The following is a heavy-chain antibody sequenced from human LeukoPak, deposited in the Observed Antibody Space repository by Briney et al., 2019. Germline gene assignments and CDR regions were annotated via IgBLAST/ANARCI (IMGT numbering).Heavy chain of an antibody. Sequence: ASVKVSCKASGYTFTSYDINWVRQATGQGLEWMGWMNPNSGNTGCAQKFQGRVTMTRNTSISTAYMELSSLRSEATAVYYCARGHSSSWYEHWGQGTLVTVSS. D-gene: IGHD6-13*01. V-gene: IGHV1-8*01. CDR1: GYTFTSYD. J-gene: IGHJ1*01. CDR3: ARGHSSSWYEH. CDR2: MNPNSGNT.